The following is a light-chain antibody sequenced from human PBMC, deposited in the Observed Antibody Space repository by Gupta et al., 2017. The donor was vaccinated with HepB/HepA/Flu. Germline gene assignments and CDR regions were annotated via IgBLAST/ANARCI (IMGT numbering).Light chain of an antibody. V-gene: IGLV3-1*01. Sequence: SSELTQPPSVSVSPGQTASITCSGDKLGDKYACWYQQKPGQSPVLVIDQDSKRPAGIPERFSGSNSGNTATLTISGTQAMDEADYYCQAWDSSNAVFGGGTKLTVL. CDR1: KLGDKY. CDR3: QAWDSSNAV. J-gene: IGLJ2*01. CDR2: QDS.